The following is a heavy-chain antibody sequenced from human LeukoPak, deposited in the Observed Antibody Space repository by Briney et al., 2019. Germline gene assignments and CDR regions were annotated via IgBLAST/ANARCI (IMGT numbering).Heavy chain of an antibody. CDR3: ARDSRGTDVLRYFGPGPRTSFNWFDP. CDR2: ISYDGSNK. CDR1: GFTFSSYA. D-gene: IGHD3-9*01. V-gene: IGHV3-30-3*01. Sequence: GGSLRLSCAASGFTFSSYAMHWVRQAPGKGLEWVAVISYDGSNKYYADSVKGRFTISRDNSKNTLYLQMNSLRAEDTAVYYCARDSRGTDVLRYFGPGPRTSFNWFDPWGQGTLVTVSS. J-gene: IGHJ5*02.